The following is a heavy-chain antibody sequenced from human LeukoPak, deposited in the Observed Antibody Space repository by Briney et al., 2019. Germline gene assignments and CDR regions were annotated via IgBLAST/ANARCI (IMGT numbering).Heavy chain of an antibody. CDR1: GFTFSNYW. CDR3: ATGGGWYFDY. J-gene: IGHJ4*02. CDR2: IGQDGSEN. V-gene: IGHV3-7*01. Sequence: GGSLRLSCAASGFTFSNYWMNWVRQAPGKGLEWAASIGQDGSENYYVDSVKGRFTISRDNAKNSLYLQMNSLRVEDTAVYCCATGGGWYFDYWGQGALITASS. D-gene: IGHD6-19*01.